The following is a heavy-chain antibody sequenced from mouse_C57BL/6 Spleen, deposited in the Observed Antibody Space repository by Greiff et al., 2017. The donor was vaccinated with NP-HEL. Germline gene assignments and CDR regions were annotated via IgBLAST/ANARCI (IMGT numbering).Heavy chain of an antibody. D-gene: IGHD4-1*02. CDR3: ATQLGRDYFDY. Sequence: EVQRVESGPGLVKPSQSLSLTCSVTGYSITSGYYWNWIRQFPGNKLEWMGYISYDGSNNYNPSLKNRISITRDTSKNQFFLKLNSVTTEDTATYYCATQLGRDYFDYWGQGTTLTVSS. CDR2: ISYDGSN. V-gene: IGHV3-6*01. J-gene: IGHJ2*01. CDR1: GYSITSGYY.